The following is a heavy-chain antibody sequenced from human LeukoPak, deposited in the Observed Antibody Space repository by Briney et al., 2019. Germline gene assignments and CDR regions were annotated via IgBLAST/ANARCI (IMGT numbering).Heavy chain of an antibody. CDR2: IWCDGSNK. CDR1: GFIFSSYG. J-gene: IGHJ6*02. Sequence: GGSLRLSCAASGFIFSSYGMHWVRQAPGKGLEWVAVIWCDGSNKYYADSVKGRFTISRDNSKNTLYLQMNSLRAEDTAVYYCQSFYGMDVWGQGTTVTVSS. V-gene: IGHV3-33*01. D-gene: IGHD3-16*02. CDR3: QSFYGMDV.